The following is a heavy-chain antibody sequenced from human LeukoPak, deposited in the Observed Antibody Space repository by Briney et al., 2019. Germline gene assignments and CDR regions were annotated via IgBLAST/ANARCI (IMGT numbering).Heavy chain of an antibody. CDR3: ARIVVVTASRAFDI. D-gene: IGHD2-21*02. CDR1: GGSISGSSYY. CDR2: IYYSGST. J-gene: IGHJ3*02. Sequence: PSETLSLTCTVSGGSISGSSYYWGWIRQPPGKGLEWIGSIYYSGSTYYNPSLKSRVTISVDTSKNQFSLKLSSVTAVDTAVYYCARIVVVTASRAFDIWGQGTMVTVSP. V-gene: IGHV4-39*07.